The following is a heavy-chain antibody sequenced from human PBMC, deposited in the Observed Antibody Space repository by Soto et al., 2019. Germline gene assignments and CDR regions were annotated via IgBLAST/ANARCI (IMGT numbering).Heavy chain of an antibody. CDR1: GFTFSSYA. D-gene: IGHD3-10*01. V-gene: IGHV3-30-3*01. Sequence: GGSLRLSCAACGFTFSSYAMHWVRQAPGKGLEWVAVISYDGSNKYYADSVKGRFTISRDNSKNTLYLQMNSLRAEDTAVYYCARDFGEEGYYFDYWGQGTLVTVSS. J-gene: IGHJ4*02. CDR3: ARDFGEEGYYFDY. CDR2: ISYDGSNK.